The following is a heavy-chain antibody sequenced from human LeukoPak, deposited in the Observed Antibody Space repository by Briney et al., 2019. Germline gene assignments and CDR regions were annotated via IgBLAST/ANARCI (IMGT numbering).Heavy chain of an antibody. J-gene: IGHJ4*02. V-gene: IGHV3-7*01. D-gene: IGHD3-10*01. CDR2: IKQDGSEK. CDR3: ARDPAYYYGSGSNFDY. CDR1: GFTFSRYW. Sequence: QPGGSLRLSCAASGFTFSRYWMSWVRQAPGKGLEWVANIKQDGSEKYYVDSVKGRFTISRDNAKNSLYLQMNSLRAEDTAVYYCARDPAYYYGSGSNFDYWGQGTLVTVSS.